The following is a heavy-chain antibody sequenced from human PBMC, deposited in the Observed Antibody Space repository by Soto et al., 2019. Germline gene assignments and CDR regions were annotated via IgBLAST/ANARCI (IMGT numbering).Heavy chain of an antibody. CDR2: IYYSGST. Sequence: SETLSLTCTVSGGSISSYYWSWIRQPPGKGLEWIGYIYYSGSTNYNPSLKSRVTISVDRSKNQFSLKLSSVTAADTAVYYCARGGLRFLEWLSINDALDIWGQGTMGTVS. V-gene: IGHV4-59*12. J-gene: IGHJ3*02. CDR1: GGSISSYY. CDR3: ARGGLRFLEWLSINDALDI. D-gene: IGHD3-3*01.